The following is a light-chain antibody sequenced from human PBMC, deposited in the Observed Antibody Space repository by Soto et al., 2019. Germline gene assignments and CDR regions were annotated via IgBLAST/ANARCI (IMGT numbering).Light chain of an antibody. CDR1: QDIKSH. Sequence: DIRMTQSPSSLSASVGDRVTITCQASQDIKSHLNWSQQKSGKAPRLLVYDASNLETGVTSRFSGSGSGTDFTFTIRSLQPEDTATYSCQQYNNFPFTFGPGTKVEI. J-gene: IGKJ3*01. CDR3: QQYNNFPFT. CDR2: DAS. V-gene: IGKV1-33*01.